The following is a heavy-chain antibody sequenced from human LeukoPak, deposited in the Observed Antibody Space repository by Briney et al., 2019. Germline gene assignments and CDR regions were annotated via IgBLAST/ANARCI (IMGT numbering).Heavy chain of an antibody. J-gene: IGHJ4*02. CDR1: GGSFSGYY. D-gene: IGHD2-2*01. V-gene: IGHV4-34*01. CDR3: ANAVPGDDDY. Sequence: SETLSLTCAVYGGSFSGYYWSWIRQPPGKGLEWIGEINHSGSTNYNPSLKSRVTISVDTSKNQFSLKLSSVTAADTAVYYCANAVPGDDDYWGQGTLVTVSS. CDR2: INHSGST.